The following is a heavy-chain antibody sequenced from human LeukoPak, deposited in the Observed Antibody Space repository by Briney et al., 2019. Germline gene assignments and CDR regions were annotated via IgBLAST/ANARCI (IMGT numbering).Heavy chain of an antibody. CDR3: ARGIGSSTWYDPFDY. J-gene: IGHJ4*02. V-gene: IGHV1-18*01. D-gene: IGHD6-13*01. Sequence: EASVKVSCKASGYTFTSYGITWVRQAPGQGLEWMGWISGYNGNTNYAQKLQGRVTMTTDTSTSTAYMELTSLRSDDTAVYYCARGIGSSTWYDPFDYWGQGTLVTVSS. CDR2: ISGYNGNT. CDR1: GYTFTSYG.